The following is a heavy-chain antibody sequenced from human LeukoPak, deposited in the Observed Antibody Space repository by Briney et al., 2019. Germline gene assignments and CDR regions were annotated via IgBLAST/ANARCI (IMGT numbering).Heavy chain of an antibody. Sequence: SETLSLTCTVSGGSISTYYWSWIRQPPGKGLEWIGEINHSGSTNYNPSLKSRVTISVDTSKNQFSLKLSSVTAADTAKYYCARFGTAGEFEYWGQGTLVNVSS. D-gene: IGHD3-10*01. CDR3: ARFGTAGEFEY. V-gene: IGHV4-34*01. CDR1: GGSISTYY. CDR2: INHSGST. J-gene: IGHJ4*02.